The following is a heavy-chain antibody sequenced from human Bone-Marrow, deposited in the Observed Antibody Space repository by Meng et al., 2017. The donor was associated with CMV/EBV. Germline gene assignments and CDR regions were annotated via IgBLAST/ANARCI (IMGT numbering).Heavy chain of an antibody. CDR2: IYPGDSDT. CDR3: ARLEGSSSFLDY. J-gene: IGHJ4*02. CDR1: GYSFTSYW. Sequence: GGSLRLSCKVSGYSFTSYWIGWVRQMPGKGLEWMGIIYPGDSDTRYSPSFQGQVTISADKSISTAYLQWSRLKASDTAMYYCARLEGSSSFLDYWGQGTLVTVSS. V-gene: IGHV5-51*01. D-gene: IGHD6-6*01.